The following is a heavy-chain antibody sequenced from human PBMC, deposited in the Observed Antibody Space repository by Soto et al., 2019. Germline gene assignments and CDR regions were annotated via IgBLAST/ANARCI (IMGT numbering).Heavy chain of an antibody. V-gene: IGHV4-4*02. CDR1: GGSISSSNW. CDR3: AREARGYSYGYRSFDY. CDR2: IYHSGST. Sequence: PSETLSLTCAVSGGSISSSNWWSWVRQPPGKGLEWIGEIYHSGSTNYNPSLKSRVTISVDKSKNQFSLKLSSVTAADTAVYYCAREARGYSYGYRSFDYWGQGTLVTVSS. D-gene: IGHD5-18*01. J-gene: IGHJ4*02.